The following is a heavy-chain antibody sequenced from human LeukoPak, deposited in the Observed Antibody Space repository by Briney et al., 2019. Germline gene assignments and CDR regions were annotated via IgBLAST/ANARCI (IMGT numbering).Heavy chain of an antibody. J-gene: IGHJ3*02. V-gene: IGHV3-21*01. CDR3: AREGGDAFDI. Sequence: GGPLRLSCAASGFTFTTHSFNWLRQAPGKGLEWVASISSTNTYIKYADSVKGRFTISRDNTKNSVFLQMNSLAGEDTAVYYCAREGGDAFDIWGQGTMVSVSS. CDR2: ISSTNTYI. D-gene: IGHD3-16*01. CDR1: GFTFTTHS.